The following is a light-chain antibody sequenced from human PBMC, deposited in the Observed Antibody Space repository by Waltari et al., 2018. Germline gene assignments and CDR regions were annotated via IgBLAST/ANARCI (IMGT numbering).Light chain of an antibody. J-gene: IGLJ2*01. CDR3: ATWDASLKGRI. CDR1: SSNIGDYS. Sequence: QSVMTQPPSASGTPGRRVTISCSGSSSNIGDYSVNWYHQLPGAAPKLLIYGNNQRPSGLPGRFSVSTSGTSASLASSGLQSEDEAGYDCATWDASLKGRIFGGGSKLTVL. V-gene: IGLV1-44*01. CDR2: GNN.